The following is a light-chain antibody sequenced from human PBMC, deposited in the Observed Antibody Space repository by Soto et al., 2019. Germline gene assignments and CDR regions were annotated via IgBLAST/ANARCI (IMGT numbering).Light chain of an antibody. J-gene: IGKJ2*01. CDR3: QLNDNSPLFT. CDR2: GAS. CDR1: QSVSNIY. Sequence: ESVLTQSPGTLSLSPGERATLSCRASQSVSNIYLAWYQQKPGQAPRLLIYGASSRATGVPDRFSGGGSGTEFTRTISDREAEDFSAYYCQLNDNSPLFTFGQGTRLEI. V-gene: IGKV3-20*01.